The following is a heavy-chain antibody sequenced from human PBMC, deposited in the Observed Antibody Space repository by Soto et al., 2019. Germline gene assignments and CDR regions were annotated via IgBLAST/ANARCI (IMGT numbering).Heavy chain of an antibody. CDR3: SFQESTTGTTFEY. Sequence: GGSLRLSCEASGFSFNNAWMSWIRQATLKGLEWVGRIKSKIDGGKTDYAAPVKGRFTISRDDSKNTLYPQMNSLKAEDTAVYYCSFQESTTGTTFEYWGHGTLATVAS. V-gene: IGHV3-15*01. J-gene: IGHJ4*01. D-gene: IGHD4-17*01. CDR2: IKSKIDGGKT. CDR1: GFSFNNAW.